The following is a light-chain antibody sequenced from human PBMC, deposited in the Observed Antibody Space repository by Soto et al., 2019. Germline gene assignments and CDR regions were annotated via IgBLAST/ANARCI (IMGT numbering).Light chain of an antibody. J-gene: IGKJ1*01. Sequence: EVVLTQSPGTLSLSPGERATLSCRASQSVSGDYLAWYQQKPGQAPRLLIYSASLKPAGIPDRFSGSGSATDFTLTIGRLEPEDFAVYYCHQYGISPPRTFGQGTKVDIK. V-gene: IGKV3-20*01. CDR3: HQYGISPPRT. CDR1: QSVSGDY. CDR2: SAS.